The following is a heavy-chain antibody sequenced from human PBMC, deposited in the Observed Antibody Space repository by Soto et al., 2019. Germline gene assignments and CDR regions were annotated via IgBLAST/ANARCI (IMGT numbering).Heavy chain of an antibody. CDR3: ARDCSTTSCPFDY. J-gene: IGHJ4*02. CDR1: GYTFISYG. V-gene: IGHV1-18*01. Sequence: ASVKVSCKASGYTFISYGVAWVRQAPGQGLEWMGWISPYTGNINYAQKLQGRVTMTTDTSTSTAYMELRSLGSDDTAVYYCARDCSTTSCPFDYWGQGTLVTVSS. D-gene: IGHD2-2*01. CDR2: ISPYTGNI.